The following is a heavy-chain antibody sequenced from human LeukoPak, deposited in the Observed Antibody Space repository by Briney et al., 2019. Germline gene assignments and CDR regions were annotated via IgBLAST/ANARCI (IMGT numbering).Heavy chain of an antibody. Sequence: SETLSLTCTVSGGSISSGSYYWSWIRQPAGKGLEWIGRIYTSGSTNYNPSLKSRVTISVDTSKNQFSLKLSSVTAADTAVYYCARGLLWFGGRYFDYWGRGTLVTVSS. D-gene: IGHD3-10*01. CDR1: GGSISSGSYY. J-gene: IGHJ4*02. V-gene: IGHV4-61*02. CDR2: IYTSGST. CDR3: ARGLLWFGGRYFDY.